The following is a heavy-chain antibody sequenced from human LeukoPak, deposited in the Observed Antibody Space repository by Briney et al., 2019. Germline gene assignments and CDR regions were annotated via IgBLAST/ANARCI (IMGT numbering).Heavy chain of an antibody. V-gene: IGHV4-30-2*01. CDR1: GGSISSGGYS. D-gene: IGHD2-15*01. CDR2: IYHSGST. CDR3: ARGDYGHCSGGSCYSYNWFDP. J-gene: IGHJ5*02. Sequence: SETLSLTCAVSGGSISSGGYSWSWIRQPPGKGLEWIGHIYHSGSTYYNPSLKSRVTISVDRSKNQFSLKLSSVTAADTAVYYCARGDYGHCSGGSCYSYNWFDPWGQGTLVTVSS.